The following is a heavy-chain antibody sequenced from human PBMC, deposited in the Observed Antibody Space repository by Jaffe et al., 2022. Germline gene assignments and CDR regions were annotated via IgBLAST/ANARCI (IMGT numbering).Heavy chain of an antibody. V-gene: IGHV3-9*01. CDR1: GFTFDDYA. D-gene: IGHD3-10*01. CDR3: AKGQGVTNPDFQYYFDY. Sequence: EVQLVESGGGLVQPGRSLRLSCAASGFTFDDYAMHWVRQAPGKGLEWVSGISWNSGSIGYADSVKGRFTISRDNAKNSLYLQMNSLRAEDTALYYCAKGQGVTNPDFQYYFDYWGQGTLVTVSS. J-gene: IGHJ4*02. CDR2: ISWNSGSI.